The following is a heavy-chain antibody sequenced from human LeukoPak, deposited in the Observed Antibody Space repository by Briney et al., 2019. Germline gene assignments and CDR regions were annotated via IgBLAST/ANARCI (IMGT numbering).Heavy chain of an antibody. CDR1: GFTFSNYW. V-gene: IGHV3-74*01. CDR2: INTDGSFT. Sequence: GGSLRLSCAASGFTFSNYWMHWVRQAPGKGLVWVSRINTDGSFTNYADSVKGRFTISRDNAKNTLYLQMNSLRADDTAVYYCAKDGWYYFDYWGQGTLVTVSS. D-gene: IGHD6-19*01. CDR3: AKDGWYYFDY. J-gene: IGHJ4*02.